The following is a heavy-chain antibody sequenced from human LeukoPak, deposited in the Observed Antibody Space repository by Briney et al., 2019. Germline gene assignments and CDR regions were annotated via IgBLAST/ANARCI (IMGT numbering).Heavy chain of an antibody. J-gene: IGHJ5*02. Sequence: ASVKVSCKASGDTFTKYDINWVRQATGQGLEWMGWMNPNSDNTAYAQKFQGRVSMTRNTSINTAYMELSSLTSEDTAVYYCARVGIAAAGTEVRNWFDPWGQGTLVTVSS. CDR1: GDTFTKYD. CDR3: ARVGIAAAGTEVRNWFDP. D-gene: IGHD6-13*01. V-gene: IGHV1-8*01. CDR2: MNPNSDNT.